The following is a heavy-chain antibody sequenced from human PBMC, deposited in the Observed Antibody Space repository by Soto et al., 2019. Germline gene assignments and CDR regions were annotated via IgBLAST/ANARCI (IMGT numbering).Heavy chain of an antibody. CDR2: ISGSGGST. Sequence: VQLLESGGGLVQPGGSLRLSCAASGFTFSSYAMSWVRQAPGKGLEWVSAISGSGGSTYYADSVKGRFTISRDNSKNTLYLQMNSLRAEDTAVYYCAKVEVGIYGSGRDNWFDPWGQGTLVTVSS. J-gene: IGHJ5*02. CDR1: GFTFSSYA. CDR3: AKVEVGIYGSGRDNWFDP. V-gene: IGHV3-23*01. D-gene: IGHD3-10*01.